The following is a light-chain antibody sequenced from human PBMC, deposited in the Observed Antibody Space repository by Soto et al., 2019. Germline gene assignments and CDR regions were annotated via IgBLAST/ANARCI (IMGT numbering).Light chain of an antibody. CDR3: SSYTSSSPVV. Sequence: QSALTQPASVSGSPGQSITISCTGTSSDIGGYKYVSWYQQHPGKAPKLMIYDVSTRPSGVSNRFSGSKSGNTASLTISGLQAEDEADYYCSSYTSSSPVVFGGGTKLTVL. V-gene: IGLV2-14*01. CDR2: DVS. J-gene: IGLJ2*01. CDR1: SSDIGGYKY.